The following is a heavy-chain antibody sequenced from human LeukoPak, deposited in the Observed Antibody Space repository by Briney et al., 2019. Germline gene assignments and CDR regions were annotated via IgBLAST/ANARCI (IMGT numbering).Heavy chain of an antibody. Sequence: ASVKVSCKASGYTFTSYDINWVRQATGQGLEWMGRMNPNSGNTGYAQKFQGRVTMTRNTSISTAYMELSSLRSEDTAVYYCARTYYGSGSYYLGYYYYYGMDVWGQGTTVTVSS. D-gene: IGHD3-10*01. J-gene: IGHJ6*02. CDR2: MNPNSGNT. V-gene: IGHV1-8*01. CDR1: GYTFTSYD. CDR3: ARTYYGSGSYYLGYYYYYGMDV.